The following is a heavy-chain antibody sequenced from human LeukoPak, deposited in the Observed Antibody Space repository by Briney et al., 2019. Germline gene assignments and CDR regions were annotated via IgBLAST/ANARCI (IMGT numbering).Heavy chain of an antibody. CDR2: IYTSGST. CDR3: ARGVRDSSGYYLRAFGY. CDR1: GVSFSGYY. J-gene: IGHJ4*02. Sequence: PSETLSLTCAVYGVSFSGYYWSWIRQPPGKGLEWIGRIYTSGSTNYNPSLKSRVTMSVDTSKNQFSLKLSSVTAADTAVYYCARGVRDSSGYYLRAFGYWGQGTLVTVPS. D-gene: IGHD3-22*01. V-gene: IGHV4-59*10.